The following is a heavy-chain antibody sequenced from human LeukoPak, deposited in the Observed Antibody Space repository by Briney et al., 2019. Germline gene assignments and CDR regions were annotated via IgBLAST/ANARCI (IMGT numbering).Heavy chain of an antibody. D-gene: IGHD1-1*01. CDR3: GKDWKVDY. Sequence: GGSLRLSCAASGFTFSSYWMSWVRQAPGKGLEWVSAIGDNGGDTKYADSVKGRFTISRDNSKNTLYLQMNSLRVEDTAIYYCGKDWKVDYWGQGTLVTVSS. J-gene: IGHJ4*02. V-gene: IGHV3-23*01. CDR1: GFTFSSYW. CDR2: IGDNGGDT.